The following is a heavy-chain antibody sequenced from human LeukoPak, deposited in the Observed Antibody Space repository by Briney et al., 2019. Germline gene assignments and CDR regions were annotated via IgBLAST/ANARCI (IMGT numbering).Heavy chain of an antibody. V-gene: IGHV1-18*01. CDR3: ARDYGSGSYYNDDFDY. CDR2: ISAYNGNT. J-gene: IGHJ4*02. CDR1: GYTFTSYG. D-gene: IGHD3-10*01. Sequence: ASVKVSCKASGYTFTSYGISWVRQAPGQGLEWMGWISAYNGNTNYAQKLQGRVTMTTDTSTSTAYMELRSLRSDDTAVYYCARDYGSGSYYNDDFDYWGQGTLVTVSS.